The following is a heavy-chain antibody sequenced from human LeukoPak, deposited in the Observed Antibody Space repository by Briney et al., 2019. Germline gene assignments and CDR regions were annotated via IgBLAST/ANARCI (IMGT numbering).Heavy chain of an antibody. CDR2: ISDNGGRT. D-gene: IGHD3-10*01. Sequence: GGSLRLSCAASGFTFSSYAMSWVRQAPGKGLEWVSTISDNGGRTYYADSVKGRFTISRDNSKNTLFLQMDSLRAEDTAVYYCARRGGPGYFDSWGQGTLVTVSS. J-gene: IGHJ4*02. CDR1: GFTFSSYA. CDR3: ARRGGPGYFDS. V-gene: IGHV3-23*01.